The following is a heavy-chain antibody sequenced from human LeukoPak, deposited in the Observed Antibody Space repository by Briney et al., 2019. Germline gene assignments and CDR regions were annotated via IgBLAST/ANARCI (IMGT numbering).Heavy chain of an antibody. Sequence: LAGGSLRLSCAASGFTFDDYTMHWVRQAPGKGLVWVSRINTDGRTITYADSVKGRFTISRDNAKNTLYLQMNSLRAEDTAVYYCVRSAFLTTEFYFDYWGHGTLVTVSS. CDR1: GFTFDDYT. V-gene: IGHV3-74*01. J-gene: IGHJ4*01. D-gene: IGHD4-11*01. CDR3: VRSAFLTTEFYFDY. CDR2: INTDGRTI.